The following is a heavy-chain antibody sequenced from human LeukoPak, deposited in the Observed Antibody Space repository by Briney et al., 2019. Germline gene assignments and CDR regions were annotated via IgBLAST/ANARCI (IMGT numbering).Heavy chain of an antibody. Sequence: GGSLRLSCAVSGFTFRTYVMSWVRQAPGMGLEWVSTISGGGGKTYYSDSVKGRFTISRDNSKNTLYLQMNSLRAEDTAVYYCAKGVVVAPDVTPFDYWGQGTLVTVSS. CDR1: GFTFRTYV. CDR3: AKGVVVAPDVTPFDY. J-gene: IGHJ4*02. D-gene: IGHD2-2*01. CDR2: ISGGGGKT. V-gene: IGHV3-23*01.